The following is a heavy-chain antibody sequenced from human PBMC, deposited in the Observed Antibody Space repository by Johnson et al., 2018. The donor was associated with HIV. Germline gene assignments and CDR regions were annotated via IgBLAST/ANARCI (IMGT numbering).Heavy chain of an antibody. V-gene: IGHV3-30-3*01. D-gene: IGHD2-21*02. Sequence: QVQLVESGGGVVQPGRSLRLSCAASGFTFSSYAMHWVRQAPGKGLEWVAVISYDGSNKYYADSVKGRFTISRDNSKNTLYLHMNSLRAEDTAVYYCARVPGIVVVTAMTGDAFAIWGQGTMVTVSS. CDR1: GFTFSSYA. CDR3: ARVPGIVVVTAMTGDAFAI. CDR2: ISYDGSNK. J-gene: IGHJ3*02.